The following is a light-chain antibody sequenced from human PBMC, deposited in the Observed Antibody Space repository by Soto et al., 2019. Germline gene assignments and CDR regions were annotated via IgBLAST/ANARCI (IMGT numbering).Light chain of an antibody. J-gene: IGLJ1*01. Sequence: QSVLTQPPSVSAAPGQKVTISCSGSSSNIGNSYVCWYQQLPGTAPKLLIYENNYRPSVIPDRFSGSKSGTSATLDITGLQTGDEADYYCGTWDSSLSADVFGTGTKVTVL. CDR2: ENN. CDR3: GTWDSSLSADV. V-gene: IGLV1-51*02. CDR1: SSNIGNSY.